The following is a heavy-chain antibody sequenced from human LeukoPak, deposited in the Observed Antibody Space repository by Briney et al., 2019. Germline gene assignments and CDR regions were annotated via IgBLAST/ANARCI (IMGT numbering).Heavy chain of an antibody. CDR2: IYTSGST. J-gene: IGHJ6*03. V-gene: IGHV4-4*09. D-gene: IGHD1-26*01. Sequence: SSETLSLTCTVSGGSISSYYWSWIRQPPGKGLEWIGYIYTSGSTNYNPSLKSRVTISVDTSKNQFSLKLSSVTAADTAVYYCARQIRSFYYYYMDVWGKGTTVTVSS. CDR1: GGSISSYY. CDR3: ARQIRSFYYYYMDV.